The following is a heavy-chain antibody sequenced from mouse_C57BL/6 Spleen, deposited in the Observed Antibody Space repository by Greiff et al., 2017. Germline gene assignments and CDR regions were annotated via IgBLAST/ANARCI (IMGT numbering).Heavy chain of an antibody. D-gene: IGHD2-4*01. CDR2: IRLKSDNNAT. V-gene: IGHV6-3*01. CDR1: GFTFSNYW. J-gene: IGHJ3*01. Sequence: EVHLVESGGGLVQPGGSMKLSCVASGFTFSNYWMNWVRQSPEKGLEWVAQIRLKSDNNATHYAESVKGRFTISRDDSKSSVYLQMNNLRAEDTGIYYCTGWAIYYDYEGFAYWGQGTLVTVSA. CDR3: TGWAIYYDYEGFAY.